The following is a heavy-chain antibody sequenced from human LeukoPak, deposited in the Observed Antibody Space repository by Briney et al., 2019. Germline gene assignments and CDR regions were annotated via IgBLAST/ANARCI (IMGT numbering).Heavy chain of an antibody. J-gene: IGHJ3*02. D-gene: IGHD2-15*01. Sequence: PSETLSLTCTVSGASIRSGDYYWSWIRQPPGKGLERIGYIYDSGSTYYNPSLKSRITISVDTSENRFSLKLGSVTATDTAVYYCARDCSGGSCYGAFDIWGQGTMVTVSS. CDR1: GASIRSGDYY. CDR3: ARDCSGGSCYGAFDI. V-gene: IGHV4-30-4*01. CDR2: IYDSGST.